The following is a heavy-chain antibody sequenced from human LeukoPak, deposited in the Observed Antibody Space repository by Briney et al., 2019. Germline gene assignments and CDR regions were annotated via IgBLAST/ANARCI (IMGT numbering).Heavy chain of an antibody. D-gene: IGHD3-10*01. CDR1: GFTFSSYS. J-gene: IGHJ4*02. CDR3: ARASSGITHND. Sequence: GGSLRLSCAASGFTFSSYSMNWVRQASGKGLEWVSSISSGSSDKYYADSVKGRFTISRDNAKSSLFLQMNSLRAEDTAVYYCARASSGITHNDWGRGTLVTVSS. CDR2: ISSGSSDK. V-gene: IGHV3-21*01.